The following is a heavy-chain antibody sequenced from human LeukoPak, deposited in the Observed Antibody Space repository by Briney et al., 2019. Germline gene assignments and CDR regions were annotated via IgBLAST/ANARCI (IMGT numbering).Heavy chain of an antibody. CDR1: GGTFISYA. Sequence: SVKVSCKASGGTFISYAVSWVRQAPGQGLEWMGGIIPIFGTANYAQKFQGRVTINADESTSTDYMELSSLRSEDTAVYYCATDSRNIVVVPAAMTPYYYYGMDVWGKGTTVTVSS. CDR3: ATDSRNIVVVPAAMTPYYYYGMDV. V-gene: IGHV1-69*13. D-gene: IGHD2-2*01. J-gene: IGHJ6*04. CDR2: IIPIFGTA.